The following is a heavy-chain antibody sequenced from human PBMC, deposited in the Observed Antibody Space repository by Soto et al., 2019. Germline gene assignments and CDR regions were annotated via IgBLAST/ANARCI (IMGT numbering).Heavy chain of an antibody. V-gene: IGHV3-64*01. CDR2: ISSNGGST. Sequence: PGVSQRLPCASCGFTLSIYAMHGVRQAPGKELKNVSAISSNGGSTYYANSVKGRFTISRDNSKNTLYLQMGSLRAEDMAVYYCAREEGYCSGGSCYSQNWFDPWGQGTLVTVS. D-gene: IGHD2-15*01. J-gene: IGHJ5*02. CDR1: GFTLSIYA. CDR3: AREEGYCSGGSCYSQNWFDP.